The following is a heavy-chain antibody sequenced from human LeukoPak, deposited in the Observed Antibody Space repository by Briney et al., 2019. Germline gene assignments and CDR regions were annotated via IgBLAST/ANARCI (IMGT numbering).Heavy chain of an antibody. J-gene: IGHJ5*02. CDR1: GGTFSSYA. V-gene: IGHV1-69*13. D-gene: IGHD3-22*01. CDR3: ARDKPSSPYYYDSSGYQSRWFDP. CDR2: IIPIFGTA. Sequence: SVKVSCKASGGTFSSYAISWVRQAPGQGLEWMGGIIPIFGTANYAQKFQGRVTITADESTSTAYMELSSLRSEDTAVYYCARDKPSSPYYYDSSGYQSRWFDPWGQGTLVTVSS.